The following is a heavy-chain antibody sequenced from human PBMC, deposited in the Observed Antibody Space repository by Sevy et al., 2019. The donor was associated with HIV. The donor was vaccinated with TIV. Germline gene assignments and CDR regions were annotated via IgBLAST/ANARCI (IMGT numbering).Heavy chain of an antibody. D-gene: IGHD3-16*01. CDR1: GFTFSKYS. CDR3: AGGDTTMITDLDY. CDR2: VTSDGTT. J-gene: IGHJ4*02. Sequence: GGSLRLSCEASGFTFSKYSMSWVRQAPGKGLEWVAGVTSDGTTYYADSVRDRFTVSRDNSKNTLYLQLNSLRADDTAVFYCAGGDTTMITDLDYWGQGTLVTVSS. V-gene: IGHV3-23*01.